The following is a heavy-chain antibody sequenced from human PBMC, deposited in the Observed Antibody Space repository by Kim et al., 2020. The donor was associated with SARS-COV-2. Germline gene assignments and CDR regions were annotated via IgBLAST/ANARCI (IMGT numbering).Heavy chain of an antibody. CDR1: GFTFSSYA. J-gene: IGHJ6*03. V-gene: IGHV3-30-3*01. CDR2: ISYDGSNK. CDR3: ARGERGYCSGGSCLFPLFFTCYYYMEV. D-gene: IGHD2-15*01. Sequence: GGSLRLSCAASGFTFSSYAMHWVRQAPGKGLEWVAVISYDGSNKYYADSVKGRFTISRDNSKNTLYLQMNSLRAEDTAVYYCARGERGYCSGGSCLFPLFFTCYYYMEVWGEGTTGTVSS.